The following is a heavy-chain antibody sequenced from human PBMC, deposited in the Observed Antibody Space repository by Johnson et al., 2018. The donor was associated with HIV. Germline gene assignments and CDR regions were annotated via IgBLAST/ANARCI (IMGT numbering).Heavy chain of an antibody. CDR3: ARGSRYTFDNDDVHLLHAFDI. CDR1: GFTFSSYA. CDR2: IWYDGSNK. Sequence: QVQLVESGGGVVQPGRSLRLSCAASGFTFSSYAMHWVRQAPGKGLEWVAVIWYDGSNKYYADSVKGRFTVSRDSSKNTLFLQMNSLRAEDTAVYFCARGSRYTFDNDDVHLLHAFDIWGQGTMVTVSS. D-gene: IGHD3-16*01. J-gene: IGHJ3*02. V-gene: IGHV3-33*08.